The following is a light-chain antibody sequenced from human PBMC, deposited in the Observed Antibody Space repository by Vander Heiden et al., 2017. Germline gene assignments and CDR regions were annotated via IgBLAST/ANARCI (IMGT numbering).Light chain of an antibody. Sequence: IQLTQSPSSLSASLGDRVTITCRTSQSIGVYLNWYQQKPGKAPNLLIYIASSLQTGVPPRFSGSGSGIDFTLTISSLQPEDSATYYCQQSYATPQTFGGGTKVEI. J-gene: IGKJ4*01. V-gene: IGKV1-39*01. CDR2: IAS. CDR3: QQSYATPQT. CDR1: QSIGVY.